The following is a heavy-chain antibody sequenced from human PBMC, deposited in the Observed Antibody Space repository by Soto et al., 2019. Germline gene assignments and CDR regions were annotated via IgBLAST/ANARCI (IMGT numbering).Heavy chain of an antibody. V-gene: IGHV3-11*01. Sequence: QVQLVESGGGLVKPGGSLRLSCAASGFTFSDYYMSWIRQAPGKGLEWVSYISSSGSTIYYADSVKGRFTISRDNAKNSLYLQMNSLRAEDTAVYYCARDWEDIVVVPAARGGWHWGQGTLVTVSS. J-gene: IGHJ1*01. D-gene: IGHD2-2*01. CDR3: ARDWEDIVVVPAARGGWH. CDR1: GFTFSDYY. CDR2: ISSSGSTI.